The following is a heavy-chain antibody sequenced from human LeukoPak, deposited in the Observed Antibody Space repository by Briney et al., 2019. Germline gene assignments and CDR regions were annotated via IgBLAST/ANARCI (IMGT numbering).Heavy chain of an antibody. J-gene: IGHJ4*02. Sequence: ASVKVSCKASGYTFTSYGISWVRQAPGQGLEWMGWISAYNGNTNYAQKLQGRVTMTTDTSTSTAYMELRSLRSEDTAVYYCAKERVRSSTPWAFDYWGQGTVVTVSS. CDR1: GYTFTSYG. CDR2: ISAYNGNT. D-gene: IGHD2-2*01. V-gene: IGHV1-18*01. CDR3: AKERVRSSTPWAFDY.